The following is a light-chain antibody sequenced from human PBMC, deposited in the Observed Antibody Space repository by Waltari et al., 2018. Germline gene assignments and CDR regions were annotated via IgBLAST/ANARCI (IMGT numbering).Light chain of an antibody. Sequence: QPVLTQPPSVSGAPGQTVTISCNGSTSNIGAGYAVHWYKQFQRTAPKLRIFVNNIRPSGFPDRFFGSKSGASASLAILGLQAEDEAQYFCQSYDKSLGLEAFGGGT. J-gene: IGLJ3*02. CDR2: VNN. CDR1: TSNIGAGYA. V-gene: IGLV1-40*01. CDR3: QSYDKSLGLEA.